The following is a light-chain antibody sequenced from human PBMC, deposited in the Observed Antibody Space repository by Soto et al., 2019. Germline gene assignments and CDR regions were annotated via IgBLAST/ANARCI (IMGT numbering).Light chain of an antibody. Sequence: QSVLTQPPSASGTPGQRVTISCSGSSSNIGSNTVNWYHQVPGTAPKLLIYSNNQRPSGVPDRFSGSKSGTSVSLAISGLQSEDEADYYCAIGDDSVVFGGGTKLTVL. V-gene: IGLV1-44*01. CDR2: SNN. J-gene: IGLJ2*01. CDR1: SSNIGSNT. CDR3: AIGDDSVV.